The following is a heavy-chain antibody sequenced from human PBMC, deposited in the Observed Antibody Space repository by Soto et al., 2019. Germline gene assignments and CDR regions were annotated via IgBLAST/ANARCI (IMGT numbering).Heavy chain of an antibody. V-gene: IGHV3-74*01. CDR1: GFTFSNYW. D-gene: IGHD3-10*01. CDR2: INPDATTI. J-gene: IGHJ4*02. CDR3: ATAGSYRFDH. Sequence: GGSLRLSCATSGFTFSNYWIHWVRQAQGEGLVWVSRINPDATTINYADSVKGRFTVSRDNAKNTLYLQMNSLRAEDTAVYYCATAGSYRFDHWGQGTLVTVSS.